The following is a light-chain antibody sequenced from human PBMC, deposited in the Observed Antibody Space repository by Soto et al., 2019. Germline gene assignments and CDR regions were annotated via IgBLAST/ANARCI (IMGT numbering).Light chain of an antibody. Sequence: QSALTQPASVSGSPGQSITISCTGTSSDVGGYNYVSWYQQHPGKAPKLMIYEVSNRPSGVSNRFSGSKSGNTASLTISGLQAEDEADYYCSSYTSSTRCVFGTGTKLTVL. CDR3: SSYTSSTRCV. J-gene: IGLJ1*01. CDR2: EVS. CDR1: SSDVGGYNY. V-gene: IGLV2-14*01.